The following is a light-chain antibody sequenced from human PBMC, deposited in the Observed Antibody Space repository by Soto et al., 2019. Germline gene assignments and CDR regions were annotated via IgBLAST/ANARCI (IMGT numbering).Light chain of an antibody. CDR2: AAS. V-gene: IGKV1-39*01. J-gene: IGKJ2*01. Sequence: DIQMTQSPSSLSASVGDRVTITCRASQNIRNYLNWYQQKPGNAPKLLNYAASTLQGAVPSRFSGSGSGTDFNLTISSLQPEDFATYHCQQGHSTPYTFGQGTRLEI. CDR1: QNIRNY. CDR3: QQGHSTPYT.